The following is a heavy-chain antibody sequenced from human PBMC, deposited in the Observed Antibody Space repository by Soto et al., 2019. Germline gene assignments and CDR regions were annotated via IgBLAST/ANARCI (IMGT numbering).Heavy chain of an antibody. V-gene: IGHV3-30*18. D-gene: IGHD2-15*01. CDR1: GFTFSSYG. J-gene: IGHJ4*02. Sequence: AGGSLRLSCAASGFTFSSYGMHWVRQAPGKGLEWVAVISYDGSNKYYADSVKGRFTISRDNSKNTLYLQMNSLRAEDTAVYYCTKNSHRYCSGGSCYPYFDYWGQGTLVTVSS. CDR2: ISYDGSNK. CDR3: TKNSHRYCSGGSCYPYFDY.